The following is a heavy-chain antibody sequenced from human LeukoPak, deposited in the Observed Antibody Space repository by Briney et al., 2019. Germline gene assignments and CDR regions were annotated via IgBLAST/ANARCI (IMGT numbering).Heavy chain of an antibody. CDR1: GYTFTSYD. CDR2: IIPIFGTA. CDR3: ARVPVYYYDSSGYYDL. D-gene: IGHD3-22*01. Sequence: SVKVSCKASGYTFTSYDINWVRQATGQGLEWMGGIIPIFGTANYAQKFQGRVTITADESTSTAYMELSSLRSEDTAVYYCARVPVYYYDSSGYYDLWGQGTLVTVSS. J-gene: IGHJ4*02. V-gene: IGHV1-69*13.